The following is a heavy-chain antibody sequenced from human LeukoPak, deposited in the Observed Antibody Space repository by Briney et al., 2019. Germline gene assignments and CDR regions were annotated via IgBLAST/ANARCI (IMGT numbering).Heavy chain of an antibody. CDR2: IRYDGSNK. CDR1: GFTFSSYG. J-gene: IGHJ3*02. Sequence: GGSLRLSCAASGFTFSSYGMHWVRQAPGKGLEWVAFIRYDGSNKYCADSVKGRFTISRDNSKNTLYLQMNSLRAEDAAVYYCAKDRDSSGEWDAFDIWGQGTMVTVSS. CDR3: AKDRDSSGEWDAFDI. D-gene: IGHD6-19*01. V-gene: IGHV3-30*02.